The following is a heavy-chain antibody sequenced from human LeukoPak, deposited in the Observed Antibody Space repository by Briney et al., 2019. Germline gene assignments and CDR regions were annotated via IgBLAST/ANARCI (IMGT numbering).Heavy chain of an antibody. CDR2: INSDGSWT. Sequence: GGSLRLSCAASGNYWMHWVRQAPGKGLVWVSHINSDGSWTSYADSVKGRFTISKDNAKNTVYLQVDSLRAEDTAVYYCVSFYETYWGRGTLVTVSS. J-gene: IGHJ4*02. CDR1: GNYW. D-gene: IGHD2/OR15-2a*01. V-gene: IGHV3-74*01. CDR3: VSFYETY.